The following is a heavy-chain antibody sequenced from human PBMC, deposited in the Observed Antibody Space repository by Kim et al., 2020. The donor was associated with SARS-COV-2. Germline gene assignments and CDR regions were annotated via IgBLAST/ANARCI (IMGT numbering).Heavy chain of an antibody. J-gene: IGHJ4*02. CDR2: GGKI. CDR3: STGTSVGG. D-gene: IGHD1-26*01. V-gene: IGHV3-15*01. Sequence: GGKIDYAEPVKGRFTISREESKNTVYLQMNSLKTEDTAVYYCSTGTSVGGWGQGTLVTVSS.